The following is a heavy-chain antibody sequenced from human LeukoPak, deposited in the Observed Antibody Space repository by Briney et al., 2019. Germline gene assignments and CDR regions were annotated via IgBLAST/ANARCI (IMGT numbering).Heavy chain of an antibody. CDR2: ISSSGSTI. V-gene: IGHV3-48*03. Sequence: QPGGSLRLSCAASGFTFSSYEMNWVRQAPGKGLEWVSYISSSGSTIYYADSVKGRFTISRDNAKNSLYLQMNSLRAEDTAVYYCARGSCSSTSCYLLVFSNFDYWGQGTLVTVSS. CDR1: GFTFSSYE. CDR3: ARGSCSSTSCYLLVFSNFDY. J-gene: IGHJ4*02. D-gene: IGHD2-2*01.